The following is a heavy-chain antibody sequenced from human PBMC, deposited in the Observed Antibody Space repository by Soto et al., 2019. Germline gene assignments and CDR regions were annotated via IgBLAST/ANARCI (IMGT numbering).Heavy chain of an antibody. Sequence: QPGGSLRLSCAASGFTFSNYNMNWVRQAPGKGLEWVSYNSRNSGTTSYADSVKGRFTISRDNAKNSLYLQMNSLRDEDTAVYYCARGAYYDPASSFDYWGQGTLVTVSS. CDR3: ARGAYYDPASSFDY. CDR1: GFTFSNYN. CDR2: NSRNSGTT. J-gene: IGHJ4*02. D-gene: IGHD3-22*01. V-gene: IGHV3-48*02.